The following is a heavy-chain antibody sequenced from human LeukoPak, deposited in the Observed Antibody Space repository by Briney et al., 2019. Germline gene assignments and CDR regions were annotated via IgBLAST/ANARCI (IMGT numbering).Heavy chain of an antibody. Sequence: ASVKVSCKASGYPFTGYYMHWVRQAPGQGLEWMGWINPNSGGTNYAQKFQGRVTMTRDTSISTAYMELSRLRSDDTAVYYCAREKDYYDSSGYYRGFDYWGQGTLVTVSS. V-gene: IGHV1-2*02. D-gene: IGHD3-22*01. CDR2: INPNSGGT. CDR1: GYPFTGYY. J-gene: IGHJ4*02. CDR3: AREKDYYDSSGYYRGFDY.